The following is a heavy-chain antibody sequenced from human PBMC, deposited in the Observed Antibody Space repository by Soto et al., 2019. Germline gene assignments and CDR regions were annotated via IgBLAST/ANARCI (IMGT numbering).Heavy chain of an antibody. J-gene: IGHJ5*02. CDR1: GGSISSGGYY. CDR2: IYYSGST. CDR3: ARDGRSWSLEVFRFDP. V-gene: IGHV4-31*03. D-gene: IGHD6-13*01. Sequence: SETLSLTCTVSGGSISSGGYYWRWIRQHPGKGLEWIGYIYYSGSTYYNPSLKSRVTISVDTSKNQFSLKLSPVTAADTAVYYCARDGRSWSLEVFRFDPWGQGTLVTVSP.